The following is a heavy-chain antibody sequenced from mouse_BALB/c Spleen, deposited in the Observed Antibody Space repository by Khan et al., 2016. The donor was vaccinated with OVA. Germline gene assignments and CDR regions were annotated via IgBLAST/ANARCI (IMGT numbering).Heavy chain of an antibody. CDR3: AREGYRYDGAWFAY. J-gene: IGHJ3*01. CDR2: INPYNGGT. CDR1: GYSFTGYT. Sequence: EVQLQQSGPELVKPGASMKISCKASGYSFTGYTMNWVKQSHGENLEWIGLINPYNGGTSYNQKFKGKATLTVDKSSSTAYMELLSLTSEDSAVYYCAREGYRYDGAWFAYWGQGTLVTVSA. D-gene: IGHD2-14*01. V-gene: IGHV1-18*01.